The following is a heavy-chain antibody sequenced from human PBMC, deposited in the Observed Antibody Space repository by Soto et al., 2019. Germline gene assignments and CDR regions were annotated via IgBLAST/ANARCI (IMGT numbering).Heavy chain of an antibody. CDR2: LDGSGGHT. Sequence: GGSLRLSGAASGFTFSSNSMAWVGQAPGKGLEWVSTLDGSGGHTYYAGSVKGRFTISRDNSKNTLYLQMNSLRAEDTAVYYCAAVSDYYYYYMDVWGKGTTVTVSS. CDR3: AAVSDYYYYYMDV. CDR1: GFTFSSNS. J-gene: IGHJ6*03. V-gene: IGHV3-23*01.